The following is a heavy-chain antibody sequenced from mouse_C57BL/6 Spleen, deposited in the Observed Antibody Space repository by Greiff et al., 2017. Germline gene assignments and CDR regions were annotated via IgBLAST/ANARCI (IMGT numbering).Heavy chain of an antibody. CDR1: GFTFSSYA. D-gene: IGHD4-1*01. V-gene: IGHV5-9-1*02. J-gene: IGHJ4*01. CDR3: TRDLGHYYAMDY. CDR2: ISSGGDYI. Sequence: EVHLVESGEGLVKPGGSLKLSCAASGFTFSSYAMSWVRQTPEKRLEWVAYISSGGDYIYYADTVKGRFTISRDNARNTLYLQMSSLKSEDTAMYYCTRDLGHYYAMDYWGQGTSVTVSS.